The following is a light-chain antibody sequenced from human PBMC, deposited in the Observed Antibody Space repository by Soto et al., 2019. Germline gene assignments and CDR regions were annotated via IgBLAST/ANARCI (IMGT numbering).Light chain of an antibody. CDR3: QQSYSTPRT. Sequence: DIQMTQSPSSLSASVGDRVTITCRPSQSISNYLNWYQQKPGKAPKLLIYAASSLQSGVPSRFSGSGSGTDFTLTISSLQPEDFATYSWQQSYSTPRTFGQGTKLEIK. J-gene: IGKJ2*01. CDR1: QSISNY. CDR2: AAS. V-gene: IGKV1-39*01.